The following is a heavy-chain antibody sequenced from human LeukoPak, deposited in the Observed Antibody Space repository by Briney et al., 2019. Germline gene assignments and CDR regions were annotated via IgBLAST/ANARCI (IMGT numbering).Heavy chain of an antibody. CDR2: INADNGNT. CDR1: GYTFTNYA. CDR3: ARGGELLYFDC. J-gene: IGHJ4*02. D-gene: IGHD3-10*01. V-gene: IGHV1-3*01. Sequence: ASVKVSCKASGYTFTNYAIHWVRQAPGQGLEWMGWINADNGNTKYSQKFQGRVTITRDTSASTAYMELSSLTSEDTTVYYCARGGELLYFDCWGQGTLVTVSS.